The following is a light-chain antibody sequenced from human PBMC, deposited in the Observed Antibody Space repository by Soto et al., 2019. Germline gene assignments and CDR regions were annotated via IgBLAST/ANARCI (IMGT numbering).Light chain of an antibody. Sequence: EIVLTQSPATLSLSPGERATLSCRASQSVSSYLAWYQQKPGQAPRLLIYDASNRATGIPARFSASVSGTDFTLTISCLEPEDFAVYYCQRRSIGPPLGKGTNL. J-gene: IGKJ2*01. CDR1: QSVSSY. V-gene: IGKV3-11*01. CDR2: DAS. CDR3: QRRSIGPP.